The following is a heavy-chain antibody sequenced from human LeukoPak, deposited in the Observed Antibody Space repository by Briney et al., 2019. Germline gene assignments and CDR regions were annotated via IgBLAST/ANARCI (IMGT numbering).Heavy chain of an antibody. CDR3: VKDRLVED. D-gene: IGHD2-21*01. Sequence: PAETLRLSCSVSGVTFSGYAMHWIRQAPGKGLEYVSSISSSGGATYYADSVKGRFTISRDNYKNTLYLLMSSLRAETTAVYYCVKDRLVEDWGQATLVTVPS. J-gene: IGHJ4*02. V-gene: IGHV3-64D*09. CDR1: GVTFSGYA. CDR2: ISSSGGAT.